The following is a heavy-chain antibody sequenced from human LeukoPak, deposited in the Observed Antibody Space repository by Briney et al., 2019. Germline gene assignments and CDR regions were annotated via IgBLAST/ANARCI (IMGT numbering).Heavy chain of an antibody. CDR3: ARGHWGLDS. CDR1: GFTFSDHY. CDR2: ISHTGTTM. D-gene: IGHD7-27*01. J-gene: IGHJ4*02. Sequence: GGSLRLSCAASGFTFSDHYMSWIRQAPGKGLEWVSYISHTGTTMYYADSVKGRFTLSRDNARNSLYLQMNSLRAEDTAVYYCARGHWGLDSWGQGTLVSVSS. V-gene: IGHV3-11*04.